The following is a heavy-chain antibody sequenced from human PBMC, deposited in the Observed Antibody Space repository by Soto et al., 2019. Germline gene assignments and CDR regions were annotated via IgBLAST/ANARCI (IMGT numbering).Heavy chain of an antibody. CDR3: ARGPSGDDN. CDR2: VYYTGTT. V-gene: IGHV4-59*01. J-gene: IGHJ4*02. Sequence: SETLSVTCIVSVGSISNYYWSWIRQPPGKGLEWIGYVYYTGTTNYNPSLKSRVTISVDTSKNQFSLNLSSVTAADTAVYYCARGPSGDDNWGQGTLVTVSS. D-gene: IGHD2-21*01. CDR1: VGSISNYY.